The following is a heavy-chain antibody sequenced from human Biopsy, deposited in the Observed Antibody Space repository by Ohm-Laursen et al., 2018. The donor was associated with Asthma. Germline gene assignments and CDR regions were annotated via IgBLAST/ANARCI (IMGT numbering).Heavy chain of an antibody. V-gene: IGHV3-30*18. Sequence: SPRLSCAATGFMFRSFGMHWVRQAPGKGLEWVAVISYDGNHKFYEDSVKGRFTISRDNSKNTLYLQMNSLRTEDTAVYYCAKRRGYSGHDNDYWGQGTLVIVSS. CDR2: ISYDGNHK. D-gene: IGHD5-12*01. CDR3: AKRRGYSGHDNDY. CDR1: GFMFRSFG. J-gene: IGHJ4*02.